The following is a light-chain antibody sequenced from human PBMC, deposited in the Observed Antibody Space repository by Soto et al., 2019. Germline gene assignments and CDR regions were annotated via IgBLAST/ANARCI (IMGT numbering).Light chain of an antibody. Sequence: EVVLTQFPGTLSLSPGERATLSCRASQTITGTYLAWYQQKPGQAPRLLIHGASTRATGIPDRFSGGGTGTDFILNISRVEPEDFAMYYCQQYGRSKRWTFGQGTKVEVK. CDR1: QTITGTY. CDR2: GAS. V-gene: IGKV3-20*01. J-gene: IGKJ1*01. CDR3: QQYGRSKRWT.